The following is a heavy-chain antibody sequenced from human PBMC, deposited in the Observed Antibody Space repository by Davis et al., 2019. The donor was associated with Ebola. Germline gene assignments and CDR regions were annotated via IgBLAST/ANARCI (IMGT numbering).Heavy chain of an antibody. V-gene: IGHV3-21*01. CDR1: GFTFSSYS. CDR2: ISSSSSYI. D-gene: IGHD3-10*01. CDR3: ARTSITMVRGALDY. J-gene: IGHJ4*02. Sequence: GESLKISCAASGFTFSSYSMNWVRQAPGKGLEWVSSISSSSSYIYYADSVKGRFTISRDNAKNSLYLQMNSLRAEDTAVYYCARTSITMVRGALDYWGQGTLVTVSS.